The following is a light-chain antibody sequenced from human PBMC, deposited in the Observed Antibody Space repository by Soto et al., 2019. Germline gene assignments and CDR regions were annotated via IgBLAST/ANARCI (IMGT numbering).Light chain of an antibody. Sequence: QSVLTQPPSASGTPGQGVTISCSGSNSNIGSNKVNWYQQLPGTAPKLLIYTSNQRPSGVPDRFSGSKSGTSASLAISGLQSEDEADYYCATWDDSLHGYVFGTGTKVTVL. V-gene: IGLV1-44*01. CDR3: ATWDDSLHGYV. CDR1: NSNIGSNK. CDR2: TSN. J-gene: IGLJ1*01.